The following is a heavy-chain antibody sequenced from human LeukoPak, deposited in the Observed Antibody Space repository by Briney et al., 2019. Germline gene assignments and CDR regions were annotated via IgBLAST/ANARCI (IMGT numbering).Heavy chain of an antibody. J-gene: IGHJ4*02. D-gene: IGHD6-13*01. CDR1: GYTFTDYY. Sequence: ASVKVSCKASGYTFTDYYIHWVRQAPGQGLEWMGIINPSGGSTSYAQKFQGRVTMTRDMSTSTVYMELSSLRSEDTAVYYCARSKDGSSWYSPFDYWGQGTLVTVSS. V-gene: IGHV1-46*01. CDR3: ARSKDGSSWYSPFDY. CDR2: INPSGGST.